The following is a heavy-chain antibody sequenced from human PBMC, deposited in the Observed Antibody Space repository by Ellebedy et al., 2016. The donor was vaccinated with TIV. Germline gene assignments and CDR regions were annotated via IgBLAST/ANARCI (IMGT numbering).Heavy chain of an antibody. CDR1: GFTFSSYW. D-gene: IGHD1-26*01. CDR3: ANVGATYAY. J-gene: IGHJ4*02. V-gene: IGHV3-7*01. CDR2: IKQDGSEK. Sequence: GESLKISXAASGFTFSSYWMTWVRQAPGKGLEWVANIKQDGSEKNYVDSVKGRFTISRDNAKNSLYLQMNNLRAEDTAVYYCANVGATYAYWGQGTLVTVSS.